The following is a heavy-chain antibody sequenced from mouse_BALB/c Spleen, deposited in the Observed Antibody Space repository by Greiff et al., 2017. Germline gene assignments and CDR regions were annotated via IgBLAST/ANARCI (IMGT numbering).Heavy chain of an antibody. D-gene: IGHD3-3*01. CDR3: ARDRGHAMDY. CDR1: GFNFSDYY. Sequence: EVKVVESGGGLVKPGGSLKLSCAASGFNFSDYYMYWVRQTPEKRLEWVATISDGGSYTYYPDSVKGRFTISRDNAKNNLYLQMSSLKSEDTAMYYCARDRGHAMDYWGQGTSVTVSS. J-gene: IGHJ4*01. V-gene: IGHV5-4*02. CDR2: ISDGGSYT.